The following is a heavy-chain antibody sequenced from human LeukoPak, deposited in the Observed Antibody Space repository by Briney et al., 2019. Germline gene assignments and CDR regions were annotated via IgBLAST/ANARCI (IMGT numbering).Heavy chain of an antibody. V-gene: IGHV3-48*02. CDR1: GFTFSSYS. CDR3: ASAEEYYDFWSGYYPPKVFDY. D-gene: IGHD3-3*01. CDR2: ISSSSSTI. J-gene: IGHJ4*02. Sequence: GSLRLSCAASGFTFSSYSVNWVRQAPGKGLEWVSYISSSSSTIYYADSVKGRFTISRDNAKNSLYLQMNSLRDEDTAVYYCASAEEYYDFWSGYYPPKVFDYWGQGTLVTVSS.